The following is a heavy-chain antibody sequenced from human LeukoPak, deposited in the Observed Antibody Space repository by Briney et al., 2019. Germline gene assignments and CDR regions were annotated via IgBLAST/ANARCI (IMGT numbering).Heavy chain of an antibody. CDR3: ARDLSIVVVPAAPHRGFDP. CDR1: GFALSSHW. CDR2: VNRDGSET. V-gene: IGHV3-7*01. Sequence: GGSLRLSCAASGFALSSHWMTWVRQVPGRGPEWVANVNRDGSETYYLDSVKGRFTISRDNSKNTLYLQMNSLRAEDTAVYYCARDLSIVVVPAAPHRGFDPWGQGTLVTVSS. J-gene: IGHJ5*02. D-gene: IGHD2-2*01.